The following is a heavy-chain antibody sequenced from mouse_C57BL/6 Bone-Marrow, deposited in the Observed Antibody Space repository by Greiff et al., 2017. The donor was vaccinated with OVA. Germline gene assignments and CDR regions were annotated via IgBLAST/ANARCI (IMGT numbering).Heavy chain of an antibody. J-gene: IGHJ4*01. D-gene: IGHD3-2*02. CDR1: GFTFSDYG. CDR2: ISNLAYSI. V-gene: IGHV5-15*01. Sequence: EVMLVESGGGLVQPGGSLKLSCAASGFTFSDYGMAWVRQAPRKGPEWVAFISNLAYSIYYADTVTGRFTISRENAKNTLYLEMSSLRSEDTAMYYCARQLRLREYYYAMDYWGQGTSVTVSS. CDR3: ARQLRLREYYYAMDY.